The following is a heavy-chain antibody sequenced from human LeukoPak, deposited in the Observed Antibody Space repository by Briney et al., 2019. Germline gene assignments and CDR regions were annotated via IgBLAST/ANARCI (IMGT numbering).Heavy chain of an antibody. Sequence: GWSLRLSCASSGFVFSSYAMSWVRQAPGKGLQWLSSISGSGGTRFFADYVKGRFTISRDNSKNTLYLQMNSLTDEDTALYFCAKYYYDSCRQGMDVWGQGTTVTVSS. CDR3: AKYYYDSCRQGMDV. CDR1: GFVFSSYA. CDR2: ISGSGGTR. D-gene: IGHD3-22*01. J-gene: IGHJ6*02. V-gene: IGHV3-23*01.